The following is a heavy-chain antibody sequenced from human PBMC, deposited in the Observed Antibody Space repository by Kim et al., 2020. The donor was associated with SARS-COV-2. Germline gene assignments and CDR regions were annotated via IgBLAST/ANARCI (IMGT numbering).Heavy chain of an antibody. D-gene: IGHD2-21*01. J-gene: IGHJ4*02. CDR1: GFSVSSGD. Sequence: GGSLRLSCAASGFSVSSGDLNWVRQAPGKGLEWVSVISSGNDTYYADAVGGRCTISRNTTNNTTHLQMKSLRAADDALIYCAGDDGVRFNDWCQGTLCT. CDR2: ISSGNDT. CDR3: AGDDGVRFND. V-gene: IGHV3-53*03.